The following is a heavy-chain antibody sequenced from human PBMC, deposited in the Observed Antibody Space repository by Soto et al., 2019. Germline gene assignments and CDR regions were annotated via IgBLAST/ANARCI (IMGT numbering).Heavy chain of an antibody. CDR1: GFTFSSYA. Sequence: EVQLLESGGGLVQPGGSLRLSCAASGFTFSSYAMSWVRQAPGKGLEWVSAISGSGGSTYYADSGKGRFTISRDNSKNTLYLQMNSLRAEDTAVYYCAKGSRYFDWLLKVTYGFDYWGQGTLVTVSS. V-gene: IGHV3-23*01. J-gene: IGHJ4*02. CDR2: ISGSGGST. CDR3: AKGSRYFDWLLKVTYGFDY. D-gene: IGHD3-9*01.